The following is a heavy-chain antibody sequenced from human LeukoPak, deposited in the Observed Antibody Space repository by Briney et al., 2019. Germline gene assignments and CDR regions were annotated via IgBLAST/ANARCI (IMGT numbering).Heavy chain of an antibody. Sequence: SVKVSCKASGGTFSSYPLSWVRQAPGQGLEWMGGTIPIYTGPDYAQRFQGGLAITTDESATTAYMELSSLTSEDTAVYYCATGVGDYDYYYHMDVWGRGTTVTVSS. CDR1: GGTFSSYP. D-gene: IGHD2-21*02. V-gene: IGHV1-69*05. CDR3: ATGVGDYDYYYHMDV. J-gene: IGHJ6*03. CDR2: TIPIYTGP.